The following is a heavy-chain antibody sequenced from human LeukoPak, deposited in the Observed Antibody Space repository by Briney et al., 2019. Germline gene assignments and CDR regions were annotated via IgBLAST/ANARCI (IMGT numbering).Heavy chain of an antibody. CDR3: ARYSPIAAAGMSYYYYYMDV. Sequence: SVKVSCKASGGTFSSYAISWVRQAPGQGLEWMGRIIPIFGTANYAQKFQGRVTITTDESTSTAYMELSSLRSEDTAVYYCARYSPIAAAGMSYYYYYMDVWGKGTTVTVSS. J-gene: IGHJ6*03. V-gene: IGHV1-69*05. CDR1: GGTFSSYA. D-gene: IGHD6-13*01. CDR2: IIPIFGTA.